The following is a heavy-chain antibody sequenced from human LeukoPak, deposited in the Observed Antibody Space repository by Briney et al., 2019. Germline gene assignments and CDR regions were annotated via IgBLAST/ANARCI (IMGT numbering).Heavy chain of an antibody. CDR3: ARTSRWLQFPWIDY. CDR2: IYYSGST. J-gene: IGHJ4*02. V-gene: IGHV4-39*01. D-gene: IGHD5-24*01. Sequence: NPSETLSLTCTVSGGSISSSSYYWGWIRQPPGKGLEWIGSIYYSGSTYYNPSLKSRVTISVDTSKNQFSLKLSSVTAADTAVYYCARTSRWLQFPWIDYWGQGTLVTVSS. CDR1: GGSISSSSYY.